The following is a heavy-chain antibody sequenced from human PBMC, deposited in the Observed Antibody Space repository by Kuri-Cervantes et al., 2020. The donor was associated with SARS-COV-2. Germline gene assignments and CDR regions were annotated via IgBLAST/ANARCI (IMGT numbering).Heavy chain of an antibody. D-gene: IGHD3-22*01. V-gene: IGHV4-59*08. J-gene: IGHJ4*02. CDR2: IYYSGST. CDR3: ARHNYDSSGYYYGGGELDY. CDR1: GGSISSYY. Sequence: GSLRLSCAVYGGSISSYYWSWIRQPPGKGLEWIGYIYYSGSTNYNPSLKSRVTISVDTSKNQFSLKLSSVTAADTAVYYCARHNYDSSGYYYGGGELDYWGQGTLVTVSS.